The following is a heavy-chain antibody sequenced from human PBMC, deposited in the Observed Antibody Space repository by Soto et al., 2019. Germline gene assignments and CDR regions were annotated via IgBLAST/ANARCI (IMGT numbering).Heavy chain of an antibody. D-gene: IGHD3-10*01. J-gene: IGHJ3*02. CDR3: ARVMVRGVITSITDAFDI. CDR2: IYPGDSDT. V-gene: IGHV5-51*01. Sequence: GESLKISCKGSGYSFTSYWVGWVRQMPGKGLEWMGIIYPGDSDTRYSPSFQGQVTISADKSISTAYLQWSSLKASDTAMYYCARVMVRGVITSITDAFDIWGQGTMVT. CDR1: GYSFTSYW.